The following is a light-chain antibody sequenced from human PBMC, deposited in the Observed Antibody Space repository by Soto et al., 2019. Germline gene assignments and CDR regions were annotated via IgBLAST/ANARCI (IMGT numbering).Light chain of an antibody. J-gene: IGKJ4*01. CDR3: LQYNVYPLS. V-gene: IGKV1-5*03. Sequence: DIPMTQSPSTLSASVGDRVTITCRAGQNINGWLAWYQQRPGKAPNLLIHKASILEVGLPSRFSGSASGTEFTLTFSSLQPDDFAFYFCLQYNVYPLSFGGGTKV. CDR2: KAS. CDR1: QNINGW.